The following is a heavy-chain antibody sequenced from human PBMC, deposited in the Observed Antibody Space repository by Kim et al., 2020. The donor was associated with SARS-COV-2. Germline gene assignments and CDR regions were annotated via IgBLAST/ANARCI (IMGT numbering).Heavy chain of an antibody. CDR3: ARATRLLQLVGGHLDAFDI. J-gene: IGHJ3*02. D-gene: IGHD6-6*01. Sequence: SVKVSCKASGGTFSSYAISWVRQAPGQGLEWMGGIIPIFGTANYAQKFQGRVTITADESTSTAYMELSSLRSEDTAVYYCARATRLLQLVGGHLDAFDIWGQGTMVTVSS. CDR1: GGTFSSYA. CDR2: IIPIFGTA. V-gene: IGHV1-69*13.